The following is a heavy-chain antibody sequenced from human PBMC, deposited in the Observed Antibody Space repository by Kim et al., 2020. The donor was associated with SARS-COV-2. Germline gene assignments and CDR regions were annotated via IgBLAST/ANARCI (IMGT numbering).Heavy chain of an antibody. Sequence: YAAPVKGRFNISRDDSKNTLYLQMNSLKTEDTAVYYCTTDLYSNYFYFDYWGQGTLVTVSS. D-gene: IGHD4-4*01. CDR3: TTDLYSNYFYFDY. J-gene: IGHJ4*02. V-gene: IGHV3-15*01.